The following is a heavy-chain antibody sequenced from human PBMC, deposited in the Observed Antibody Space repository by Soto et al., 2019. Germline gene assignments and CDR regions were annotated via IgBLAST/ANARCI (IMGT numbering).Heavy chain of an antibody. V-gene: IGHV4-34*01. CDR2: INHSGST. CDR1: GGSFSGYY. CDR3: ARGPYYDILTGYSFDY. Sequence: SETLSLTCAVYGGSFSGYYWSWIRQPPGKGLEWIGEINHSGSTNYNPSLKSRVTISVDTSKNQFSRKLSSVTAADTAVYYCARGPYYDILTGYSFDYWGQGTLVTVSS. D-gene: IGHD3-9*01. J-gene: IGHJ4*02.